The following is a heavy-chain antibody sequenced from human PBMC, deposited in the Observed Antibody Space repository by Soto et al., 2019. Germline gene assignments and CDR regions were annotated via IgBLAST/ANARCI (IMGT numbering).Heavy chain of an antibody. CDR1: GFNFNKYS. D-gene: IGHD3-3*01. CDR2: ISSSSSNI. CDR3: VRESFDFWSGFAC. Sequence: EVQLVEAGGALVQPGGSLRLSCAASGFNFNKYSMNWVRQAPGKGLEWVAYISSSSSNIYYADSVKGRLTISRDNDRNSLDMQVNRLRAEDTAGYYCVRESFDFWSGFACWGQATLVTVSS. J-gene: IGHJ4*02. V-gene: IGHV3-48*01.